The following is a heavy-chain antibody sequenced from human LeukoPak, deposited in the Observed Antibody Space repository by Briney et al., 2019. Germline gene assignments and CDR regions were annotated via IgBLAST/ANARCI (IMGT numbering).Heavy chain of an antibody. CDR3: ARVGYSGGSCYFRYYFDY. D-gene: IGHD2-15*01. Sequence: SVKVTCKASGGTFSSYAISWVRQAPGQGLEWMGGIIPIFGTANYAQKFQGRVTITADESTSTAYMELSSLRSEDTAVYYCARVGYSGGSCYFRYYFDYWGQGTLVTVSS. J-gene: IGHJ4*02. CDR2: IIPIFGTA. CDR1: GGTFSSYA. V-gene: IGHV1-69*13.